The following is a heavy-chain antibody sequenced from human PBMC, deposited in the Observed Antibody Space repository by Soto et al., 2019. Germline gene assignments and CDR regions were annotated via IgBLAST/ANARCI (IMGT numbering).Heavy chain of an antibody. CDR3: SRDKYRPQLCGIYYYVTDV. CDR1: GGGTFSTSA. V-gene: IGHV1-69*12. CDR2: IIPVFRAP. J-gene: IGHJ6*01. Sequence: QVQLVQSGSEVKKPGSSVKVSCKVSGGGTFSTSAVSWVRQAPGQGLEWMGGIIPVFRAPDYAQKFQGRITITADASARTVLSELTGLGFDFTAVYYCSRDKYRPQLCGIYYYVTDVWGQGTTVTVSS. D-gene: IGHD3-16*01.